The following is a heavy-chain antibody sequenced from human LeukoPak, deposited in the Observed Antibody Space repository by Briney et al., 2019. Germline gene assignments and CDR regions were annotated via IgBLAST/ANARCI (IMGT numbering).Heavy chain of an antibody. J-gene: IGHJ4*02. Sequence: PGGSLRRSCAASGFTFIDYAMHSVRQAPGKGLEWGAIINWDGNTVYYAVSVKGRFTSSRDNRKSSLFLQMNSLRVDDTALYYCVAPSTVTLPTFDYWGQGTLVTVSS. V-gene: IGHV3-43D*03. CDR2: INWDGNTV. CDR1: GFTFIDYA. D-gene: IGHD4-17*01. CDR3: VAPSTVTLPTFDY.